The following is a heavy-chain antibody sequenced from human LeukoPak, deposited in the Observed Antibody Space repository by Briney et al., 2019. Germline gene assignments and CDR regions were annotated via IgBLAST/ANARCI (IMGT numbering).Heavy chain of an antibody. Sequence: ASVKVSCKASGYTFTADAMHWVRQAPGQRLEWMGWINAGNGNTKYSQKFQGRVTITRDISAGTAYMELGTLRSEDTAVYYCAKFGRFGDSYDYWGQGTLVTVSS. CDR3: AKFGRFGDSYDY. CDR2: INAGNGNT. D-gene: IGHD3-10*01. V-gene: IGHV1-3*01. CDR1: GYTFTADA. J-gene: IGHJ4*02.